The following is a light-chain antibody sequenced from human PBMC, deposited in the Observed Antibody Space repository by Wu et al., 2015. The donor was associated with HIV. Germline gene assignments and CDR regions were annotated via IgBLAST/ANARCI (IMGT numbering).Light chain of an antibody. Sequence: ENVLTQSPGTLSLSPGERATLSCRASQTVSNTYLAWYQQKPGQAPRLLIYGTSSRATGIPDRFSGSGSGTDFTLTISRLEPEDSAVYYCQQYATSPHTFGQGTKLEIK. CDR2: GTS. V-gene: IGKV3-20*01. CDR3: QQYATSPHT. CDR1: QTVSNTY. J-gene: IGKJ2*01.